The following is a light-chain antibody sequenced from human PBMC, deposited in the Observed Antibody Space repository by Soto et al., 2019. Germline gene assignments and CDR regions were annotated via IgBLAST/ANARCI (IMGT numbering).Light chain of an antibody. V-gene: IGLV2-11*01. CDR1: SSDVGTYDF. CDR3: SSYTDINTRAGV. J-gene: IGLJ1*01. Sequence: SALTQPRSVSGSPGQSVTISCTGTSSDVGTYDFVSWYQQHPGKAPRLLIFDVSERPSGVPDRFSGSKSGNTASLTISGLQAEDEAEYYCSSYTDINTRAGVFGTGFKVSVL. CDR2: DVS.